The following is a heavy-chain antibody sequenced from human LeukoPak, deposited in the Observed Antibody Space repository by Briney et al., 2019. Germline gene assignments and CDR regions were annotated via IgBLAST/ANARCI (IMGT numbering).Heavy chain of an antibody. J-gene: IGHJ4*02. CDR2: IHHSGST. D-gene: IGHD3-22*01. Sequence: SETLSLTCAMDGRPFSAYYWSWIRQPPGRGLEWIGEIHHSGSTTYNPSLKSRLTISVDTSKNQLSLKLSSVTAADTAVYYCATFSDSSKINFDYWGRGTLVTVSS. CDR1: GRPFSAYY. CDR3: ATFSDSSKINFDY. V-gene: IGHV4-34*01.